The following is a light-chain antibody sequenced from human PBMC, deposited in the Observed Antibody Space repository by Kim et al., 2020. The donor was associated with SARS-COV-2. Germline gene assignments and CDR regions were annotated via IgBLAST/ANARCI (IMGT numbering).Light chain of an antibody. CDR1: SLRRYY. CDR3: HSRDSSNNHL. CDR2: GKN. J-gene: IGLJ3*02. Sequence: SSELTQDPAVSVALGQTVRLTCQGDSLRRYYASWYQQKSGQAPVLVIYGKNNRPSGIPDRVSGSSSGNTASLTITGAQAEDEADYYFHSRDSSNNHLFGG. V-gene: IGLV3-19*01.